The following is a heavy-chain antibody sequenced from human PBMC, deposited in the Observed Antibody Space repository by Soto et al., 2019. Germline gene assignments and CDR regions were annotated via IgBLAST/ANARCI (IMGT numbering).Heavy chain of an antibody. J-gene: IGHJ4*02. Sequence: QVQLQESGPGLVKPSGTLSLTCAVSGGSISSSNWWSWVRQPPGKGLEWIGEIYHSGSTNYNPSLKGRLPIAEERSKNYFPLKLGSVTPPDTAVYYRGNTVFGGGYLPYGGQGTLFTVSS. D-gene: IGHD3-3*01. CDR1: GGSISSSNW. CDR3: GNTVFGGGYLPY. V-gene: IGHV4-4*02. CDR2: IYHSGST.